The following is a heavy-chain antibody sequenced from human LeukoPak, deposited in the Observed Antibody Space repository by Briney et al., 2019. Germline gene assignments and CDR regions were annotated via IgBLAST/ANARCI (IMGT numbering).Heavy chain of an antibody. CDR3: ARLPLSYCGGDCYFG. V-gene: IGHV3-48*02. CDR2: ISTGSSTI. D-gene: IGHD2-21*01. CDR1: GFTFSSYS. J-gene: IGHJ4*02. Sequence: GGSLRLSCAASGFTFSSYSMNWVRQAPGKGLEWVSYISTGSSTIYYADSVKGRFTISGDNAKNSLYLQMNSLRDEDTAVYYCARLPLSYCGGDCYFGWGQGTLVTVSS.